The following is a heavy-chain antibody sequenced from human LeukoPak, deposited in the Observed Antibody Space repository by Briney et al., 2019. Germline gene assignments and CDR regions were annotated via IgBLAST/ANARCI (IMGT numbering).Heavy chain of an antibody. V-gene: IGHV4-59*12. J-gene: IGHJ6*03. CDR1: GGSISSYY. CDR3: ARGGWSGYGFTYYYYYYMDV. CDR2: IYYSGST. Sequence: SETLSLTCTVSGGSISSYYWSWIRQPPGKGLEWIGYIYYSGSTNYNPSLKSRVTISVDTSKNQFSLKLSSVTAADTAVYYCARGGWSGYGFTYYYYYYMDVWGKGTTVTVSS. D-gene: IGHD5-18*01.